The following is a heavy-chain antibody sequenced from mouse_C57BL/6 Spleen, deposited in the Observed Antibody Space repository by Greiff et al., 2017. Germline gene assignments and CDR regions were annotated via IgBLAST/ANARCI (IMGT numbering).Heavy chain of an antibody. Sequence: QVQLQQPGAELVKPGASVKLSCKASGYTFTSYWMHWVKQRPGRGLEWIGRIAPNRGGTKYNEKFKSKATLTVDKPSSTAYMQLSSLTSEASAVYYCARGDYYGSGYDFAYWGQGTLVTVSA. CDR3: ARGDYYGSGYDFAY. D-gene: IGHD1-1*01. V-gene: IGHV1-72*01. CDR1: GYTFTSYW. J-gene: IGHJ3*01. CDR2: IAPNRGGT.